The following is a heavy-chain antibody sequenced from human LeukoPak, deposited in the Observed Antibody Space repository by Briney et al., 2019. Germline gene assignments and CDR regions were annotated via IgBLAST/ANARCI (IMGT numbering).Heavy chain of an antibody. V-gene: IGHV4-38-2*02. D-gene: IGHD5-24*01. CDR1: GYSISSGYY. J-gene: IGHJ4*02. CDR3: ASSGHLWLPYYFDY. Sequence: SETLSLTCTVSGYSISSGYYWGWIRQPPGKGLEWIGSIYHSGSTYYNPSLKSRVAISVDTSKNQFSLKLSSVTAADTAVYYCASSGHLWLPYYFDYWGQGTLVTVSS. CDR2: IYHSGST.